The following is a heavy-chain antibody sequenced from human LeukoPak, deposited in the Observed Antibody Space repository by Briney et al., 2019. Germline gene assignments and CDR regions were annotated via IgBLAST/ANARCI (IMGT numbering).Heavy chain of an antibody. CDR2: ISGSGGST. V-gene: IGHV3-23*01. J-gene: IGHJ6*02. CDR3: AGGFDSSLYYYYGMDV. CDR1: GFTFSSYA. D-gene: IGHD6-13*01. Sequence: PGGSLRLSCAASGFTFSSYAMSWVRQAPGKGLEWVSAISGSGGSTYYADSVKGRFTISRDNSKNTLYLQMNSLRAEDTAVYYCAGGFDSSLYYYYGMDVWGQGTTVTVSS.